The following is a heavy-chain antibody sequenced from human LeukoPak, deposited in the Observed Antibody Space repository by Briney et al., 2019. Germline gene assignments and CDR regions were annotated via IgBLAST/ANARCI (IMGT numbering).Heavy chain of an antibody. D-gene: IGHD2-15*01. Sequence: GASVKVSCKTSGYTFTGYYMHWVRQAPGQGLEWMGLMNPNSCDTNYAQKFQDRVTMTRDTSISTAYMDLSRLISDDTAVYYCARGYCSGGSCYVFDYWGQGTLVTVSS. CDR2: MNPNSCDT. V-gene: IGHV1-2*02. CDR1: GYTFTGYY. J-gene: IGHJ4*02. CDR3: ARGYCSGGSCYVFDY.